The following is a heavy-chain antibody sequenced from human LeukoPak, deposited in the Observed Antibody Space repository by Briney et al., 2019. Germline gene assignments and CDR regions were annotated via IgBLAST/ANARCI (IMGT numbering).Heavy chain of an antibody. J-gene: IGHJ4*02. V-gene: IGHV3-23*01. CDR1: GFTFSSHA. Sequence: GGSLRLSCAASGFTFSSHAMSWVRQAPGKGLEWVSTISGSTYSTYYADSVKGRLTISSDNSKNTLYLQMNSLRAEDTAVYYCAKPREASSGTGRYFDYWGQGTLVSVSP. CDR3: AKPREASSGTGRYFDY. CDR2: ISGSTYST. D-gene: IGHD6-13*01.